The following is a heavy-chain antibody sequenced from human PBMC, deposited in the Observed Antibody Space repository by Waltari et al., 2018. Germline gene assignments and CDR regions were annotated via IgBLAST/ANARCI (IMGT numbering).Heavy chain of an antibody. CDR1: IYA. J-gene: IGHJ4*02. CDR2: IYSGGST. CDR3: AKVDGGNSNYFDY. D-gene: IGHD2-21*02. Sequence: IYAMSWVRQAPGKGLEWVSVIYSGGSTYYADSVKGRFTISRDNSKNTLYLQMNSLRAEDTAVYYCAKVDGGNSNYFDYWGQGTLVTVSS. V-gene: IGHV3-23*03.